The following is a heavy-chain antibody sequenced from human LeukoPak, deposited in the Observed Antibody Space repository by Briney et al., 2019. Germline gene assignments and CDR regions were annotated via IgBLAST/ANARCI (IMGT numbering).Heavy chain of an antibody. J-gene: IGHJ3*02. Sequence: GGSLRLSCAATGFTVSSNFMNWVRQAPGKGLEWVSDYANSVKGRFTISRDNSKNTLYLQMNSLRAEDTAVYYCARDLLGGGTFDIWGQGTMVTVSS. V-gene: IGHV3-53*01. CDR3: ARDLLGGGTFDI. D-gene: IGHD3-16*01. CDR1: GFTVSSNF.